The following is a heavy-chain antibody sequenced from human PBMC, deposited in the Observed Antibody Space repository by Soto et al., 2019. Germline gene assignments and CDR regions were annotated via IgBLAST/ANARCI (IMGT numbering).Heavy chain of an antibody. CDR3: ARGPDYSNYYPSRMDV. J-gene: IGHJ6*02. CDR1: GSSISPYNW. V-gene: IGHV4-4*02. D-gene: IGHD4-4*01. CDR2: IYHSEST. Sequence: SETLSLTCAASGSSISPYNWWSWVRQPPGKGLEWIGEIYHSESTNYTPSLKSRVTILLDKSKNQFSLKLTSVTAADTAVYYCARGPDYSNYYPSRMDVWGQGTTVTVSS.